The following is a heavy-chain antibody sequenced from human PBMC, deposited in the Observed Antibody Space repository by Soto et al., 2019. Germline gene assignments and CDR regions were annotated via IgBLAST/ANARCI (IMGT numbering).Heavy chain of an antibody. V-gene: IGHV4-38-2*02. Sequence: SETLSLTCTVSGYSISSGYYWGWIRQPPGKGLEWIGSIYHSGSTYYNPSLKSRVTISVDTSKNQFSLKLSSVTAADTAVYYCAREEIAAAAYDYWGQGTLVTVSS. CDR2: IYHSGST. CDR1: GYSISSGYY. CDR3: AREEIAAAAYDY. J-gene: IGHJ4*02. D-gene: IGHD6-13*01.